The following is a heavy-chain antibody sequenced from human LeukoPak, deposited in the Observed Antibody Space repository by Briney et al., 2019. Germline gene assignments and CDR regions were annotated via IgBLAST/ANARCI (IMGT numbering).Heavy chain of an antibody. CDR2: IIPIFGTA. J-gene: IGHJ4*02. Sequence: ASMKVSCKASGGTFSSYAISWVRQAPGQGLEWMGGIIPIFGTANYAQKFQGRVTITTDESTSTAYMELSSLRSKDTAVYYCARGEAIFGVVINYFGYWGQGTLVTVSS. D-gene: IGHD3-3*01. CDR1: GGTFSSYA. CDR3: ARGEAIFGVVINYFGY. V-gene: IGHV1-69*05.